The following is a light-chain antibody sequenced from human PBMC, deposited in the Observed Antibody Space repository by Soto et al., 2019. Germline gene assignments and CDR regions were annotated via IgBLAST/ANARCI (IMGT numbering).Light chain of an antibody. CDR1: SSDIGAYDS. J-gene: IGLJ2*01. Sequence: QSALTQPASVSGSPGQSITIPCTGTSSDIGAYDSVSWYQQYPGKAPKLIIYDVANRPSGVSDRLSGSKSGNTASLTISGLQAEDEADYYCTSYTTLSTLVLGGGTKVTVL. CDR2: DVA. V-gene: IGLV2-14*03. CDR3: TSYTTLSTLV.